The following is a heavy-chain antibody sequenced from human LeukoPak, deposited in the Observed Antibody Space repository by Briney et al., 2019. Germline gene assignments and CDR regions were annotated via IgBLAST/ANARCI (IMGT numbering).Heavy chain of an antibody. CDR1: GGSISNYY. Sequence: AETLTLTCTVSGGSISNYYWHWIWQPPGKGLEWIGYIYSSGNTNYNPSLNSRVTISLGTSKNQFSLMLRSLTAADTAVYYCARRYTASPGERFDYWGQGTLVTVSS. D-gene: IGHD2-2*02. V-gene: IGHV4-59*08. J-gene: IGHJ4*02. CDR3: ARRYTASPGERFDY. CDR2: IYSSGNT.